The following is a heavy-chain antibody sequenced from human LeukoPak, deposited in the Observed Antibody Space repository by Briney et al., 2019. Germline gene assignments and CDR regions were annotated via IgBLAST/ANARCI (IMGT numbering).Heavy chain of an antibody. Sequence: SETLSLTCSVSGGSISSSSYYWDWIRQPPGKGLEWIGSIYYSGSTYYNPSLKSRVTISVDTSKNQFSLKLSSVTAADTAVYYCARDRRYYDILTVFDPWGQGTLVTVSS. V-gene: IGHV4-39*02. CDR1: GGSISSSSYY. CDR3: ARDRRYYDILTVFDP. D-gene: IGHD3-9*01. J-gene: IGHJ5*02. CDR2: IYYSGST.